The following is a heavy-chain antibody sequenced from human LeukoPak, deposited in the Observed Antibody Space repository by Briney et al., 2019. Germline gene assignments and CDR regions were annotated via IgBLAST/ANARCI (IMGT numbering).Heavy chain of an antibody. D-gene: IGHD6-13*01. CDR3: ARTAGSSWYSRWFDP. J-gene: IGHJ5*02. CDR1: GYTFTGYY. Sequence: ASVKVSCKASGYTFTGYYMHWVRQAPGQGLEWMGWINPNSGGTNYAQKFQGRVTMTTDTSTSTAYMELRSLRSDDTAVYYCARTAGSSWYSRWFDPWGQGTLVTVSS. V-gene: IGHV1-2*02. CDR2: INPNSGGT.